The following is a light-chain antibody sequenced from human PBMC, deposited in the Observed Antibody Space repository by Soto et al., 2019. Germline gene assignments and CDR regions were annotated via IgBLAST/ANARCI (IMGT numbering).Light chain of an antibody. J-gene: IGKJ1*01. V-gene: IGKV3-20*01. CDR2: GAS. CDR3: QQYNTSPWT. CDR1: QTVSSAY. Sequence: VLTQSPGTLSLSPGERATLSCRASQTVSSAYLAWFQQKPGQAPRLLIYGASSRATGIPDRFSGAGSGTEFTLTICRVAPEDYAVYYCQQYNTSPWTFGQGTKVDIK.